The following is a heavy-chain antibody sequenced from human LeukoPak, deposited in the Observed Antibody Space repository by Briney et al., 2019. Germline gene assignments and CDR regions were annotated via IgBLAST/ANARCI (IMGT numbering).Heavy chain of an antibody. CDR2: IKSKTDGETT. CDR3: TTDEWL. D-gene: IGHD6-19*01. Sequence: PGGSLRLSCAASGVSFRTAWMSWVRQAPGKGLEWVGRIKSKTDGETTDYAAPVKGRFTISRDDAKNMVFLEMNSLKTEDTALYYCTTDEWLWAQGTLIIVSS. J-gene: IGHJ4*02. V-gene: IGHV3-15*01. CDR1: GVSFRTAW.